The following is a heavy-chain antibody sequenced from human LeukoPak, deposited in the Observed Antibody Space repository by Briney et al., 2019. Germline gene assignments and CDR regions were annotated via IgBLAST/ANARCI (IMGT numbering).Heavy chain of an antibody. CDR1: GFTFSSYG. D-gene: IGHD1-26*01. CDR3: ARDDRGRDYYYYMDV. CDR2: IKQDGSEK. V-gene: IGHV3-7*01. J-gene: IGHJ6*03. Sequence: PGGSLRLSCAASGFTFSSYGMTWVRQAPGKGLEWVANIKQDGSEKYYVDSVKGRFTISRDNAKNSLYLQMNSLRAEDTAVYYCARDDRGRDYYYYMDVWGKGTTVTISS.